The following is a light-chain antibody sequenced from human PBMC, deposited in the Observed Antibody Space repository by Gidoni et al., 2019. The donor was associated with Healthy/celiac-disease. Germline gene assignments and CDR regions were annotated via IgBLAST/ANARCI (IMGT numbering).Light chain of an antibody. CDR1: QSISSY. J-gene: IGKJ2*01. Sequence: DIQMTQSPSSLSASVGYRVTLTCRASQSISSYLNWYQQKPGKAPKLLIYAASSLQSGVPSRFSGSGSGTDFTLTISSLQPEDFATYYCQQSYSTLYTFGQGTKLEIK. CDR3: QQSYSTLYT. CDR2: AAS. V-gene: IGKV1-39*01.